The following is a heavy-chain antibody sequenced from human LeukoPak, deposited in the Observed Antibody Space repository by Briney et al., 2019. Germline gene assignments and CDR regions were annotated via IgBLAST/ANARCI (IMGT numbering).Heavy chain of an antibody. J-gene: IGHJ4*02. CDR2: IEGDGSGT. CDR1: GFTFSSYA. D-gene: IGHD1-26*01. Sequence: PGGSLRLSCAASGFTFSSYAMSWVRQAPGKGLEWVSSIEGDGSGTYYADSVRDRFIVSRDNSKNTLFLQMNSLRAEDTAVYYCARGPIVGATDDYWGQGTLVTVSS. CDR3: ARGPIVGATDDY. V-gene: IGHV3-23*03.